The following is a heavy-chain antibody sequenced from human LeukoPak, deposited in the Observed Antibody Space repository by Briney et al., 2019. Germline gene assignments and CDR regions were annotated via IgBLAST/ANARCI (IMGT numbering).Heavy chain of an antibody. CDR2: ISSTGST. CDR3: ATWLQMHL. V-gene: IGHV4-39*07. CDR1: GGSIRGSDFY. D-gene: IGHD5-24*01. Sequence: SETLSLTCTVSGGSIRGSDFYWGWIRQPPGKGLEWIGTISSTGSTYYNASLKSRLTISVDTSKNQFSLRLTSVTAADTAVYYCATWLQMHLWGQGTLVTVSS. J-gene: IGHJ5*02.